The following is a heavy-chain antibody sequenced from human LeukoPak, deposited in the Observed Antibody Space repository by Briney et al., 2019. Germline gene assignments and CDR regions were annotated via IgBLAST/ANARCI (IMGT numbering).Heavy chain of an antibody. D-gene: IGHD2-2*01. CDR3: ATGLPAASYYFDY. CDR2: INHSGST. V-gene: IGHV4-34*01. CDR1: GGSFSGYY. J-gene: IGHJ4*02. Sequence: SETLSLTCAVYGGSFSGYYWSWIRQPPGKGLGWIGEINHSGSTNYNPSLKSRVTISVDTSKNQFSLKLSSVTAADTAVYYCATGLPAASYYFDYWGQGTLVTVSS.